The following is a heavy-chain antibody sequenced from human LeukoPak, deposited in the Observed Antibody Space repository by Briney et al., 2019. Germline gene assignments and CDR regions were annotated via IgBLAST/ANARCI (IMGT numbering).Heavy chain of an antibody. CDR2: ISSGSSTI. J-gene: IGHJ5*02. CDR3: ARETWFDP. CDR1: GFTFSSNG. Sequence: GGSLRLSCAASGFTFSSNGMNWVRQAPGKGLEWVSYISSGSSTIYYADSVKGRFTFSRDNAKNSLYLQMNSLRDEDTAVYYCARETWFDPWGQGTLVTVSS. V-gene: IGHV3-48*02.